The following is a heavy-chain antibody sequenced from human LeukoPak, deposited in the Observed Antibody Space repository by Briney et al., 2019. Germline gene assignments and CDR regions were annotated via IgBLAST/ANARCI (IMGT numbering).Heavy chain of an antibody. Sequence: GGSLRLSCAASGFNFASNWMHWVRQTPGKGLVWVSRINSGGSGTSYADSVEGRFTISRDNSKNTVYVQMNSLGADDTAVYYCTRAAGITGTSRDNWFDPWGQGTLVIVSS. CDR3: TRAAGITGTSRDNWFDP. J-gene: IGHJ5*02. D-gene: IGHD1/OR15-1a*01. V-gene: IGHV3-74*01. CDR2: INSGGSGT. CDR1: GFNFASNW.